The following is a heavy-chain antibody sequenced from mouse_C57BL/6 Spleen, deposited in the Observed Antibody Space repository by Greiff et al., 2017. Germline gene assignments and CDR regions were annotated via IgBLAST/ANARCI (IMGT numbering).Heavy chain of an antibody. Sequence: VQLQQPGAELVRPGSSVKLSCKASGYTFTSYWMHWVKQRPIQGLEWIGNIDPSDSETHYNQKFKDKATLTVDNSSSTAYRQLSSLTSEDSAVYYCARGGTTVVENWGQGTTLTVSS. V-gene: IGHV1-52*01. CDR2: IDPSDSET. J-gene: IGHJ2*01. CDR3: ARGGTTVVEN. CDR1: GYTFTSYW. D-gene: IGHD1-1*01.